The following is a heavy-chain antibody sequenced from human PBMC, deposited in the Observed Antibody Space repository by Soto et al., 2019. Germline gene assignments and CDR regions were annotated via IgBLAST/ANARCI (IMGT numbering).Heavy chain of an antibody. D-gene: IGHD6-13*01. V-gene: IGHV5-51*01. CDR1: GYSFTSYW. CDR2: IYPGDSDT. Sequence: GESLKISCKGSGYSFTSYWIGWVRQMPGKGLEWMGIIYPGDSDTRYSPSFQGQVTISADKSISTAYLQWSSLKASDTAMYYCARRRAGIAAATDLLFDYWGQGTLVTVSS. J-gene: IGHJ4*02. CDR3: ARRRAGIAAATDLLFDY.